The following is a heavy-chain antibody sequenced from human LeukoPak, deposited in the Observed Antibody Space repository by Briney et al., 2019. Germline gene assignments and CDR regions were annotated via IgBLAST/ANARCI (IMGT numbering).Heavy chain of an antibody. V-gene: IGHV3-53*01. CDR3: AREGNGYGDHYFDY. D-gene: IGHD4-17*01. CDR2: IYSGGIT. Sequence: PGGSLRLSCAASGFSFSNNYMSWIRQAPGKGLEWVSVIYSGGITYYADSVKGLFIISRDNSKNTLYLQMNSLRAEDTAVYYCAREGNGYGDHYFDYWGQGTLVTVSS. J-gene: IGHJ4*02. CDR1: GFSFSNNY.